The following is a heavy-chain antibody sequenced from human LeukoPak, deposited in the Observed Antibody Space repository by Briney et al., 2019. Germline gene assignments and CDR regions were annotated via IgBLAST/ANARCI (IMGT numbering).Heavy chain of an antibody. J-gene: IGHJ4*02. V-gene: IGHV1-69*05. CDR1: GGTFSSYA. Sequence: SVKVSCKASGGTFSSYAITWVRQAPGQGLEWMGRIVPIFGTTHYAQNLQGRATITTDESTGTAYMGLSGLRSEDTAVYFCARSYGSGSFLDYWGQGTLVTVSS. D-gene: IGHD3-10*01. CDR3: ARSYGSGSFLDY. CDR2: IVPIFGTT.